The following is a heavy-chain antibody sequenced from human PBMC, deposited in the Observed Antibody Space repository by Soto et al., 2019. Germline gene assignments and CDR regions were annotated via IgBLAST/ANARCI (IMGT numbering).Heavy chain of an antibody. Sequence: SETLSLTCTVSGGSISSYYWSWIRQPPGKGLEWIGYIYYSGSTNYNPSLKSRVTISVDTSKNQFSLKLSSVTAADTAVYYCARHVGCSGGSCYSGYWFDPWGQGTLVTVSS. CDR3: ARHVGCSGGSCYSGYWFDP. V-gene: IGHV4-59*08. CDR1: GGSISSYY. D-gene: IGHD2-15*01. J-gene: IGHJ5*02. CDR2: IYYSGST.